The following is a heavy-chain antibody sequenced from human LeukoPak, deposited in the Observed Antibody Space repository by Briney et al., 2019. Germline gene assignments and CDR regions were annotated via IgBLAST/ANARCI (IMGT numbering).Heavy chain of an antibody. D-gene: IGHD5-18*01. CDR1: GYTCTSYY. V-gene: IGHV1-46*01. CDR3: VRPFKRGYSYGNDAFDI. CDR2: INPSGGST. Sequence: GASVKVSCKASGYTCTSYYMHWVRQAPGQGLEWMGIINPSGGSTSYAQKFQGRVTMTRGTSTSTVYMELSSLRSEDTAMYYCVRPFKRGYSYGNDAFDIWGQGTMVTVSS. J-gene: IGHJ3*02.